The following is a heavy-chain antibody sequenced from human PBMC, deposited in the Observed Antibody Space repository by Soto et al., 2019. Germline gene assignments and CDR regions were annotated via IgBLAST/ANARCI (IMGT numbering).Heavy chain of an antibody. J-gene: IGHJ6*02. D-gene: IGHD3-16*01. V-gene: IGHV1-18*01. CDR1: GYILVNYG. CDR2: ISPYTSIT. Sequence: QVQLVQSGDEVKKPGASVKVSCKASGYILVNYGIASVRLAPGQGLEWMGWISPYTSITHSASKDQGRLTMTTDTSTSTAYMDLGSLTSDDTAVYYCVMVDNYVTPTPQDVWGQGTTVTVSS. CDR3: VMVDNYVTPTPQDV.